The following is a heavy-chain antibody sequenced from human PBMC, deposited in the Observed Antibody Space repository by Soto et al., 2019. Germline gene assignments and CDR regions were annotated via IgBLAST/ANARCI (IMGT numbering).Heavy chain of an antibody. J-gene: IGHJ5*02. CDR1: GFTFSSYE. D-gene: IGHD3-3*01. CDR3: ARDSNDFWSGYWPNWFDP. CDR2: ISSSGSTI. V-gene: IGHV3-48*03. Sequence: PGGTLRLSCAASGFTFSSYEMNWVRQAPGKGLEWVSYISSSGSTIYYADSVKGRFTISRDNAKNSLYLQMNSLRAEDTAVYYCARDSNDFWSGYWPNWFDPWGQGTLVTVSS.